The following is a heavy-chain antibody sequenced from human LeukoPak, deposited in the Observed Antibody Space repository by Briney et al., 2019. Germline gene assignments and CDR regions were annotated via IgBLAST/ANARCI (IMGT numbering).Heavy chain of an antibody. D-gene: IGHD2-15*01. V-gene: IGHV1-58*01. Sequence: SVKVSCKASGFTFTSSAVQWVRQARGQRLEWIGWIVVGSGNTNYAQKFQERVTITRDMSTSTAYMELSSLRAEDTAVYYCAADRSVVVAAKGSLDPWGQGTLVTVSS. CDR2: IVVGSGNT. CDR3: AADRSVVVAAKGSLDP. J-gene: IGHJ5*02. CDR1: GFTFTSSA.